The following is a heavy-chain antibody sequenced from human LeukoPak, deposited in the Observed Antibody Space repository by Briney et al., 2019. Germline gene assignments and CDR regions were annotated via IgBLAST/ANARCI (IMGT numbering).Heavy chain of an antibody. CDR3: ARGGYSGSYRWFDP. J-gene: IGHJ5*02. CDR2: INHSGST. CDR1: GGSFSGYY. D-gene: IGHD1-26*01. Sequence: PSETLSLTCAVYGGSFSGYYWSWIRQPPGKGLEWIGEINHSGSTNYNPSLKSRVTISVDTSKNQFSLKLSSVTAADTAVYYCARGGYSGSYRWFDPWGQGTLVTVSS. V-gene: IGHV4-34*01.